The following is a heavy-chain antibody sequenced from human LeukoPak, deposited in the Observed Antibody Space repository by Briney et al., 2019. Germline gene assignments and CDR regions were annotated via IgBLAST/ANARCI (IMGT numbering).Heavy chain of an antibody. J-gene: IGHJ4*02. CDR2: ISYDGSYK. D-gene: IGHD3-16*01. Sequence: GGSLRLSCAASGFTFSSYAMSWVRQAPGKGLEWMAVISYDGSYKYYAESVKGRFTISRDNSKNTLYLQMTSLRAEDTALYYCAKGSNAYGTFDYWGQGTLVTVSS. V-gene: IGHV3-30*18. CDR1: GFTFSSYA. CDR3: AKGSNAYGTFDY.